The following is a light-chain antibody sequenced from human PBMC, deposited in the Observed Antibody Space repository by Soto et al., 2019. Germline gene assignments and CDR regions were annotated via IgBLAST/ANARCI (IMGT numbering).Light chain of an antibody. CDR1: SSDVGLYDY. V-gene: IGLV2-14*01. CDR2: AVS. CDR3: SSYTSDSSYV. Sequence: QPASVSGSPGQSITISCTGTSSDVGLYDYVSWYQQHPGKAPQLMIYAVSNRPSGVSNRFSASKSGNTASLFISGLQAEDEADYYCSSYTSDSSYVFGSGSKGTVL. J-gene: IGLJ1*01.